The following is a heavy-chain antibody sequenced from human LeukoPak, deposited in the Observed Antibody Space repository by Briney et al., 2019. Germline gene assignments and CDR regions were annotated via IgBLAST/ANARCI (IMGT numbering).Heavy chain of an antibody. CDR1: GYTFTGYY. D-gene: IGHD6-13*01. J-gene: IGHJ5*02. CDR2: INPNSGGT. CDR3: TRTPVAIAAAGTEFRFDP. V-gene: IGHV1-2*02. Sequence: GASVKVSCKASGYTFTGYYMHWVRQAPGQGLEWMGWINPNSGGTNYAQKFQGRVTMTRDTSISTAYMELSRLRSDDTAVYYCTRTPVAIAAAGTEFRFDPWGQGTLVTVSS.